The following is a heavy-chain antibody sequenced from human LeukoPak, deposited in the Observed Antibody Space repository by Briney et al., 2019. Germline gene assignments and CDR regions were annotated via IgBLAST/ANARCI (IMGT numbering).Heavy chain of an antibody. V-gene: IGHV3-30*04. CDR3: ATLSTGMRRVTIFDY. J-gene: IGHJ4*02. CDR1: GFTFSSYA. Sequence: PGRSLRFSCAASGFTFSSYAMHWVRQAPGKGLEGVAVISYDGSNKYYADSVKGRFTISRDNSKNTLYLQMNSLRAEDTAVYYCATLSTGMRRVTIFDYWGQGTLVTVSS. CDR2: ISYDGSNK. D-gene: IGHD1-14*01.